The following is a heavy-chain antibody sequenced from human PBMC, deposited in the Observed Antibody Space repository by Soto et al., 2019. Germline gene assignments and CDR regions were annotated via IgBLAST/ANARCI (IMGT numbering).Heavy chain of an antibody. CDR1: GFTLGDYT. CDR3: TREGITIFGVATDAFDI. J-gene: IGHJ3*02. D-gene: IGHD3-3*01. V-gene: IGHV3-49*03. CDR2: IRSKAYGGTT. Sequence: GGSLRLSCTAAGFTLGDYTMGWLRLAPGKGLEWVGFIRSKAYGGTTEYAASVKGRFTISRDDSKSIAYLQMNSLKTEDTAVYYCTREGITIFGVATDAFDIWGQATMVTVSS.